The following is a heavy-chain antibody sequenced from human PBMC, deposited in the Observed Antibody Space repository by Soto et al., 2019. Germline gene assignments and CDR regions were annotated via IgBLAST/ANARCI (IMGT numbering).Heavy chain of an antibody. CDR1: GDTFSFYS. J-gene: IGHJ4*02. CDR3: ATSYGSGYRAFDY. V-gene: IGHV1-69*04. Sequence: QVQLVQSGAEVKRPGSSVKVSCKASGDTFSFYSINWGRQAPGLGLEWMGRVNPILSMSNYAQRFQGRVTMTADKSTSTAYMELSGLRSEDIAMYYCATSYGSGYRAFDYWGLGALVTVSS. CDR2: VNPILSMS. D-gene: IGHD3-10*01.